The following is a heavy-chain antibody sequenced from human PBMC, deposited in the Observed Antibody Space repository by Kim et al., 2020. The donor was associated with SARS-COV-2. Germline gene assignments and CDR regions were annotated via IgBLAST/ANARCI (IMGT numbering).Heavy chain of an antibody. V-gene: IGHV3-23*01. D-gene: IGHD3-10*01. J-gene: IGHJ3*02. CDR3: AKGGDTSTTRTASLDI. Sequence: DSVKGRFTISRDNSMSTLSLQMTSLRVEDSALYYCAKGGDTSTTRTASLDIWGQGTMVTVSS.